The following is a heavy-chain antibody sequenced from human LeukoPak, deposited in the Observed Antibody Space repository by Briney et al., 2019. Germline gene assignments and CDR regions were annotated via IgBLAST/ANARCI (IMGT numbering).Heavy chain of an antibody. D-gene: IGHD6-19*01. CDR2: MNPNSGNT. Sequence: WASVKVSCKASGYTFTTYDINWVRQATGQGLEWMGWMNPNSGNTGYAQKFQGRVTITRNTSISTAYMELSSLRSEDTAVYYCARSYSSGWYNWFDPWGQGTLVTVSS. J-gene: IGHJ5*02. CDR1: GYTFTTYD. CDR3: ARSYSSGWYNWFDP. V-gene: IGHV1-8*03.